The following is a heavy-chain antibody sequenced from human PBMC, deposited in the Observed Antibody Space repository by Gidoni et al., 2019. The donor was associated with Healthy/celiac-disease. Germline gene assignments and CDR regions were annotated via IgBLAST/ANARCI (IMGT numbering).Heavy chain of an antibody. Sequence: EVQLLESGGGLVQPGGSLSLSFAASGFTFSSYAMSWVRQAPGKGLEWVSAISGSGGSTYYADSVKGRFTISRDNSKNTRYLQMNSLRAEDTAVYYCAKVLWQWLPFDYWGQGTLVTVSS. V-gene: IGHV3-23*01. CDR1: GFTFSSYA. CDR3: AKVLWQWLPFDY. J-gene: IGHJ4*02. CDR2: ISGSGGST. D-gene: IGHD6-19*01.